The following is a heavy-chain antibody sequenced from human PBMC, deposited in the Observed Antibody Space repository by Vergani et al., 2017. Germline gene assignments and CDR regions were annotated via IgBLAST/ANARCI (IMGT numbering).Heavy chain of an antibody. V-gene: IGHV3-11*01. Sequence: QLVESGGDLVKPGGSLRLSCAASGFTFSDHFVSWIRQAPGKGLEWLSHISPSGATVYFADSVKGRFTISRDNAKNSVLLQMRSLRVEDTAVYYYARVECTNFGCAERCFFDLWGQGPLVIVSS. D-gene: IGHD2-8*01. J-gene: IGHJ4*02. CDR2: ISPSGATV. CDR3: ARVECTNFGCAERCFFDL. CDR1: GFTFSDHF.